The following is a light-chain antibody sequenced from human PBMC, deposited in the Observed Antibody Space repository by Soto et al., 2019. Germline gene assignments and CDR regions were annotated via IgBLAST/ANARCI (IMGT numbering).Light chain of an antibody. V-gene: IGLV2-14*03. Sequence: SVLAQPAPVSGSPSQSINISCTGTSSDVGGYNCVSWYQHHPGKAPKLIIYDVSNRPSGVSNPFSGSKSGNTASLTISGLQPEDGADYYCSSYTTSNTRQIVYGTGTKVTLL. J-gene: IGLJ1*01. CDR1: SSDVGGYNC. CDR2: DVS. CDR3: SSYTTSNTRQIV.